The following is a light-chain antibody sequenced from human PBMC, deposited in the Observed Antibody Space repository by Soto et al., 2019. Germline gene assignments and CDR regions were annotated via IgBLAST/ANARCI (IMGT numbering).Light chain of an antibody. CDR1: QSVRNVS. V-gene: IGKV3-20*01. J-gene: IGKJ2*01. Sequence: ELVLTQSPCTLSLSPGETATLSCRARQSVRNVSLAWYQQQPGQAPRLRIYDASNRATGIPDRFSGTGSGTDFTLTIHILEPEDFALYYCHQSCSSPRPFCQGTKLQSK. CDR2: DAS. CDR3: HQSCSSPRP.